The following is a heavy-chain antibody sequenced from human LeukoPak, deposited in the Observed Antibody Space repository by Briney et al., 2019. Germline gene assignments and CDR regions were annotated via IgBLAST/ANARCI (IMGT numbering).Heavy chain of an antibody. V-gene: IGHV1-46*01. CDR2: INPSGGST. Sequence: ASVKVSCKASGYTFTSYYMHWVRQAPGQGLEWMGIINPSGGSTSYAQKFQGRVTMTRDMSTSTVYMELSSLRSEDTAVYYCARDPSTGGTGFDPWGQGTLVTVSS. CDR1: GYTFTSYY. CDR3: ARDPSTGGTGFDP. J-gene: IGHJ5*02. D-gene: IGHD2-8*02.